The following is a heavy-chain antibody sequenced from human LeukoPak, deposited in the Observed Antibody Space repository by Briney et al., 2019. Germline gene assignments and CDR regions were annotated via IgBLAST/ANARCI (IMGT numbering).Heavy chain of an antibody. D-gene: IGHD6-13*01. J-gene: IGHJ4*02. CDR1: GGSISSYY. CDR2: IYYSGST. CDR3: ARAAAGYYFDY. V-gene: IGHV4-59*12. Sequence: SETLSLTCTVSGGSISSYYWSWIRQPPGKGLEWIGYIYYSGSTVYNPSLKSRVSMSVDTSKNQFSLKLSSVTAADTAVYYCARAAAGYYFDYWGQGTLVTVSS.